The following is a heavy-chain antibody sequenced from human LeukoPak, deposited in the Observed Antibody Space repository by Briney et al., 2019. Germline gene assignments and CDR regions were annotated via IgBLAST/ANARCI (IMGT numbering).Heavy chain of an antibody. J-gene: IGHJ4*02. V-gene: IGHV1-18*01. D-gene: IGHD3-10*01. CDR3: ARDTDTGNYYGSGSYYSPPGY. CDR2: ISAYNGNT. CDR1: GYTFTSYG. Sequence: ASVKVSCKASGYTFTSYGISWVQQAPGQGLEWMGWISAYNGNTNYAQKLQGRVTMTTDTSTSTAYMELRSLRSDDTAVYYCARDTDTGNYYGSGSYYSPPGYWGQGTLVTVSS.